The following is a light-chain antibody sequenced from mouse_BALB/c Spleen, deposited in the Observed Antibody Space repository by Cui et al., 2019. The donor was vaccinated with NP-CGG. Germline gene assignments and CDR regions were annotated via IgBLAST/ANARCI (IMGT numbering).Light chain of an antibody. V-gene: IGLV1*01. CDR2: GTN. CDR1: TGAVTTNNF. Sequence: QAVVTQESALTTSPGENVTLTCRSSTGAVTTNNFANWVQEKPDHLFSGLIGGTNNRAPGVPARFSGSLIGDKAALTITGAQTEDEAIYFCALWYSNHWVFGGGTKLTVL. J-gene: IGLJ1*01. CDR3: ALWYSNHWV.